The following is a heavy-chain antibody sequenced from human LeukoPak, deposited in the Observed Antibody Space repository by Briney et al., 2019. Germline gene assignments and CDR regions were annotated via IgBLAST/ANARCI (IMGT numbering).Heavy chain of an antibody. CDR2: IYHSGST. J-gene: IGHJ4*02. CDR3: ARGHGGVQRWVYFDY. Sequence: PSETLSLTCAVSGGSISSGGYSWSWIRQPPGKGLEWIGYIYHSGSTYYNPSLKSRVTISVDRSKNQFSLKLSSVTAADTAVYYCARGHGGVQRWVYFDYWGQGTLVTVSS. D-gene: IGHD4-23*01. V-gene: IGHV4-30-2*01. CDR1: GGSISSGGYS.